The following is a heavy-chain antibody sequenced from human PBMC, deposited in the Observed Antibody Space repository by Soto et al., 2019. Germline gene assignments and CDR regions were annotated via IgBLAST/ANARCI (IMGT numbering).Heavy chain of an antibody. D-gene: IGHD2-15*01. V-gene: IGHV1-69*12. Sequence: QVQLVQSGAEVKKPGSSVKVSCKASGGTFSSYAISWVRQAPGQGLEWMGGIIPIFGTANYAQKFQGRVTITADESTSTAYMELSSLRSEDTAVYYCARGGAYCSGGSCAHLGSDYWGQGTLVTVSS. CDR1: GGTFSSYA. CDR3: ARGGAYCSGGSCAHLGSDY. J-gene: IGHJ4*02. CDR2: IIPIFGTA.